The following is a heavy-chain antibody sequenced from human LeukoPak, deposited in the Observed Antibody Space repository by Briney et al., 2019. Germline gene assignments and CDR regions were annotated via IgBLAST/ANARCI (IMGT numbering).Heavy chain of an antibody. V-gene: IGHV3-33*01. CDR2: IWYDGSNK. CDR1: GFIFSSYG. CDR3: ARDLWAGDPTSLDY. Sequence: QPGRSLRLSCAASGFIFSSYGMHWVRQAPGKGLEWVAVIWYDGSNKYYADSVKGRFTISRDNSKNTLYLQMNSLRAEDTAVYYCARDLWAGDPTSLDYWGQGTLVTVSS. J-gene: IGHJ4*02. D-gene: IGHD3/OR15-3a*01.